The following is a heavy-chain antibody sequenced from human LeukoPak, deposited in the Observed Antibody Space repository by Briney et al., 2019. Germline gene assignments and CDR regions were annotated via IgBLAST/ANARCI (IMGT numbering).Heavy chain of an antibody. V-gene: IGHV1-46*01. J-gene: IGHJ4*02. CDR2: IDPSGGTT. Sequence: ASVKVSCKASGYTFTSHYMHWVRQAPGHGLEWMGLIDPSGGTTSYAQKFQGRVTMTRDTFTSTVYMELSSLRSEDTAVYYCARGLVVATSELDYWGQGTLVTVSS. CDR3: ARGLVVATSELDY. D-gene: IGHD1-26*01. CDR1: GYTFTSHY.